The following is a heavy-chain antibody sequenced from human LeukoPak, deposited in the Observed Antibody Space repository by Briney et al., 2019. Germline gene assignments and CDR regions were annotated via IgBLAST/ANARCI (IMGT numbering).Heavy chain of an antibody. CDR1: GGSISSSSYY. CDR2: IYYSGST. D-gene: IGHD3-22*01. V-gene: IGHV4-39*07. Sequence: PSETLSLTCTVSGGSISSSSYYWGWIRQPPGKGLEWIGSIYYSGSTYYNPSLKSRVTISVDTSKNQFSLKLSSVTAADTAVYYCARGIGSYRSGYPASWYFDLWGRGTRVTVSS. J-gene: IGHJ2*01. CDR3: ARGIGSYRSGYPASWYFDL.